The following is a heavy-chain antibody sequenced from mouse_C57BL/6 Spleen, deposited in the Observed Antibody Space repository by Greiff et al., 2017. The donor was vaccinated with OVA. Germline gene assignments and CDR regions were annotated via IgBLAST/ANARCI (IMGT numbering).Heavy chain of an antibody. V-gene: IGHV5-6*01. CDR1: GFTFSSYG. CDR3: ARREMDY. J-gene: IGHJ4*01. Sequence: VQLKESGGDLVKPGGSLKLSCAASGFTFSSYGMSWVRQTPDKRLEWVATISSGGSYTYYPDSVKGRFTFSRDTAKHTLYLKMSSLKSEDTALYYCARREMDYWGQGTSVTVSS. CDR2: ISSGGSYT.